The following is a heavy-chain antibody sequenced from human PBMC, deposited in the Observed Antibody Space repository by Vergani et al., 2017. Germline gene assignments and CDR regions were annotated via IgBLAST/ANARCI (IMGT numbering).Heavy chain of an antibody. CDR2: IVVGSGNT. CDR3: AKDVATIPPDAFDI. V-gene: IGHV1-58*01. Sequence: QMQLVQSGPEVKKPGTSVKVSCKASGFTFTSSAVQWVRQARGQRLEWIGWIVVGSGNTNYAQKFQERVTITRDMSTSTAYMELSSLRSEDTAVYYCAKDVATIPPDAFDIWGQGTMVTVSS. D-gene: IGHD5-12*01. CDR1: GFTFTSSA. J-gene: IGHJ3*02.